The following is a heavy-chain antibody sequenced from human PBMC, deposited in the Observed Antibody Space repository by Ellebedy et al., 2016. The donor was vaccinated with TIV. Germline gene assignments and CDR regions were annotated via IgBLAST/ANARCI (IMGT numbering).Heavy chain of an antibody. V-gene: IGHV3-7*01. CDR3: ATDGSYGDYRSPAHAFVF. CDR2: IRVDGNEK. Sequence: GGSLRLSCAASGFSFSSYWMSWVRQAPGKGLEWVANIRVDGNEKYYVDSVKGRFTISRDNAKNSLYLQMNSLRAEDTALYYCATDGSYGDYRSPAHAFVFWGQGTMVTVSS. J-gene: IGHJ3*01. CDR1: GFSFSSYW. D-gene: IGHD4-17*01.